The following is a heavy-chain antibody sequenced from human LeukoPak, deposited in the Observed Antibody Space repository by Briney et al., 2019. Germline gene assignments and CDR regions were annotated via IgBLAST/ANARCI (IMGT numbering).Heavy chain of an antibody. CDR3: LLASTSSIAAAGPHGLDIDY. CDR1: GFTFGDYA. V-gene: IGHV3-49*04. Sequence: GGSLRLSCTASGFTFGDYAMSWVRQAPGKGLEWVGFIRSKAYGGTTEYAASVKGRFTISRDDSKSIAYLQMNSLKTEDTAVYYCLLASTSSIAAAGPHGLDIDYWGQGTLVTVSS. CDR2: IRSKAYGGTT. J-gene: IGHJ4*02. D-gene: IGHD6-13*01.